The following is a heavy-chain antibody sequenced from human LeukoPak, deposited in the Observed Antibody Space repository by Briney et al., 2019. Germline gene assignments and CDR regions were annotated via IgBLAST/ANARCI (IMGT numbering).Heavy chain of an antibody. J-gene: IGHJ4*02. Sequence: SETLSLTCAVYGGSFSGYYWSWIRQHPGKRLEWIGEINHSGSTNYNPSLKSRVTISVDTSKNQFSLKLSSVTAADTAVYYCARGYRGWLQHARTQYYFDYWGQGTPVTVSS. CDR1: GGSFSGYY. V-gene: IGHV4-34*01. CDR2: INHSGST. D-gene: IGHD5-24*01. CDR3: ARGYRGWLQHARTQYYFDY.